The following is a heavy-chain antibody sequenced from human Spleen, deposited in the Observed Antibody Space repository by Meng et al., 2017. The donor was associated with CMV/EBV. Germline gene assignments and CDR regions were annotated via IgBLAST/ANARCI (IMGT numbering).Heavy chain of an antibody. J-gene: IGHJ4*02. Sequence: GSVSSSSYYWGWIRQPPGKGLEWIGSIYYSGSTYYNPSLKSRVTFFVDTSKNQFSLRLNSVTAADTAVYYCARHKALRYVSSSVDYWGQGTLVTVSS. CDR2: IYYSGST. V-gene: IGHV4-39*01. CDR1: GSVSSSSYY. D-gene: IGHD6-6*01. CDR3: ARHKALRYVSSSVDY.